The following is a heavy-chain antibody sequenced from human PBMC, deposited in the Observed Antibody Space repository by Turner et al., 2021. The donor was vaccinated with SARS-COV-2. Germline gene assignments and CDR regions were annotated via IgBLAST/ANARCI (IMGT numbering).Heavy chain of an antibody. V-gene: IGHV4-39*01. CDR1: VGSISSRSYY. CDR3: ARLVRRAEYYYDY. J-gene: IGHJ4*02. CDR2: IYYSGRT. D-gene: IGHD3-10*01. Sequence: QVQLQESGPGLVPSSETLSLTCTVSVGSISSRSYYWDWIRQPPGKGLEWIRSIYYSGRTYYNPSLKSRVTISVDTSKNQFSLKLSSVTAAYTAVYYCARLVRRAEYYYDYWGQGTLVTVTS.